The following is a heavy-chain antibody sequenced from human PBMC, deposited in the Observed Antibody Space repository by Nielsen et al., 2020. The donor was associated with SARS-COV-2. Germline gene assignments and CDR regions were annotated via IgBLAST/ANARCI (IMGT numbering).Heavy chain of an antibody. J-gene: IGHJ3*01. CDR2: IKPDGSEK. Sequence: ETLSLTCTVSGGSISSSGHYWVWVRQVPGKGLEWVADIKPDGSEKFYVDSVKGRFTISRDNAKNSMSLQMNSLRVEDTAVYYCARDWSRAFDVWGQGTMVTVSS. CDR1: GGSISSSGHYW. CDR3: ARDWSRAFDV. V-gene: IGHV3-7*01.